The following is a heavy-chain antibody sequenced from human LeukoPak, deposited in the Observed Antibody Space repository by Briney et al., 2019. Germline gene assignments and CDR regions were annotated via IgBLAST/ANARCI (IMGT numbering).Heavy chain of an antibody. D-gene: IGHD1-26*01. CDR2: ISTDGSIT. V-gene: IGHV3-74*01. CDR3: TRDSGAGDY. Sequence: RAGGSLRLSCAASGFTFTSYTMYWVRQAPGKGLVWVSRISTDGSITTYADSAKGRFTISRDNAKNTLYLQMNSLRAEDTAVYYCTRDSGAGDYWGQGTLVTVSS. CDR1: GFTFTSYT. J-gene: IGHJ4*02.